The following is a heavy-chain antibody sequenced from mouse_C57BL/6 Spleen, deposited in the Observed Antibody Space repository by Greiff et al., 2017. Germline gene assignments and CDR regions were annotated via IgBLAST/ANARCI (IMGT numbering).Heavy chain of an antibody. J-gene: IGHJ4*01. CDR1: GYTFTDYN. D-gene: IGHD1-1*01. CDR2: INPNNGGT. V-gene: IGHV1-22*01. CDR3: ARDYGSYYYARDY. Sequence: EVKLMESGPELVKPGASVKMSCKASGYTFTDYNMHWVKQSHGKSLEWIGYINPNNGGTSYNQKFKGKATLTVNKSSSTAYMELRSLTSEESAVYYCARDYGSYYYARDYWGQGTSVTVSS.